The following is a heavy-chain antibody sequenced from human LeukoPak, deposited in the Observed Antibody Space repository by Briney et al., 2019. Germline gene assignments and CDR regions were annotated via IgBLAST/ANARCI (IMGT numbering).Heavy chain of an antibody. V-gene: IGHV3-7*01. CDR3: AKGPAALVVVVAAIGDY. Sequence: DSVKGRFTISRDNAKNSLYLQMNSLRDEDTAVYYCAKGPAALVVVVAAIGDYWGQGTLVTVSS. J-gene: IGHJ4*02. D-gene: IGHD2-15*01.